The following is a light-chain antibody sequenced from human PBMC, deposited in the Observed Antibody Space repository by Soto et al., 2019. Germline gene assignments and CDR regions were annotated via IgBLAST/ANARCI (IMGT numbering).Light chain of an antibody. CDR3: TSYTTAGTYV. CDR2: DVS. V-gene: IGLV2-14*03. Sequence: QSALTQPASVSVSPGQSITISCTGTSSDVGSYNYVSWYQQHPGKAPKLMIYDVSNRPSGVSDRFSGSKSGNTASLTISGLQAEDEADYYCTSYTTAGTYVFGTGTKVTVL. CDR1: SSDVGSYNY. J-gene: IGLJ1*01.